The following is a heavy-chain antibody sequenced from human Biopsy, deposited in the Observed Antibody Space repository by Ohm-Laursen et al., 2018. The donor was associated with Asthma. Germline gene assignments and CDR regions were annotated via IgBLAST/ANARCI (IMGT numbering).Heavy chain of an antibody. J-gene: IGHJ4*02. CDR3: ARKAGPCISRTCYSLDF. CDR2: INSVFGTT. D-gene: IGHD2-2*01. CDR1: GGTFNTYV. Sequence: GASVKVSCKSLGGTFNTYVIGWARQAPGQGLERMGGINSVFGTTTYPQKFQDRVTITADDSTSTVYMELSSLRSEDTAVYYCARKAGPCISRTCYSLDFWGQGTLVTVSS. V-gene: IGHV1-69*13.